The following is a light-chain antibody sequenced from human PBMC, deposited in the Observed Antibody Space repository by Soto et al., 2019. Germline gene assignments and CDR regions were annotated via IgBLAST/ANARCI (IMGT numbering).Light chain of an antibody. CDR1: QSIRHY. CDR2: GAS. Sequence: DIQMTQSPPTLSASVGDRVTITCRASQSIRHYLAWYQQMPGKAPKLLIYGASTLQSGVPSRFSGSGSVTEFTLTISSLQPDDFGTYCYQHHNSYSPTFCQGTKVEIK. J-gene: IGKJ1*01. V-gene: IGKV1-5*01. CDR3: QHHNSYSPT.